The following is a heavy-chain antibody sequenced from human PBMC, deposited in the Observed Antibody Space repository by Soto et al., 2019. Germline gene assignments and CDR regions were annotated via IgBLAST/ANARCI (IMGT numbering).Heavy chain of an antibody. CDR1: GGSFSGYY. V-gene: IGHV4-34*01. D-gene: IGHD5-18*01. CDR3: ARGLGYSYGHKPLDY. J-gene: IGHJ4*02. Sequence: QEQLQQWGAGLLKPSETLSLTCAVYGGSFSGYYWSWIRQPAGKGLEWIGEINHSGSTNYNPSLKSRVTISVDTSKNQFSLKLSSVTAADTAVYYCARGLGYSYGHKPLDYWGQGTLVTVSS. CDR2: INHSGST.